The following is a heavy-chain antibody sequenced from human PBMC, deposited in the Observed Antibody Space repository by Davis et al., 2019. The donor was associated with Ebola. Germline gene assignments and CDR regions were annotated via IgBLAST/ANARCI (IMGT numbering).Heavy chain of an antibody. D-gene: IGHD4-17*01. Sequence: AASVKVSCKASGYTFTDFDIHWVRQAPGQGLEWMGWINAGNVNMRYSQKFQGRVTITRDTSASTVYMELSSLRSEDTAVYYCARDKGNDYGDHLGYWGQGTLVTVSS. V-gene: IGHV1-3*01. CDR2: INAGNVNM. CDR3: ARDKGNDYGDHLGY. CDR1: GYTFTDFD. J-gene: IGHJ4*02.